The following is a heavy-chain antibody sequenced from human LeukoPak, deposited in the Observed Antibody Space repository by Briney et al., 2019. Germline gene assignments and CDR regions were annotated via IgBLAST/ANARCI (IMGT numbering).Heavy chain of an antibody. CDR3: AKVSGVFIVGAYDY. D-gene: IGHD1-26*01. CDR2: IWYDGSNK. CDR1: RFTFSSYG. J-gene: IGHJ4*02. V-gene: IGHV3-33*06. Sequence: GGSLRLSCAASRFTFSSYGMHWVRQAPGKGLEWVAVIWYDGSNKYYADSVKGRFTISRDNSKNTLYLQMNSLRAEDTAVYYCAKVSGVFIVGAYDYWGQGTLVTVSS.